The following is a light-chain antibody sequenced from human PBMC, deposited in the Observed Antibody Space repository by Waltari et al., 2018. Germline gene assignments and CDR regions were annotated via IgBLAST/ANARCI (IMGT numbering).Light chain of an antibody. Sequence: IQMTLSPSTLSASVGERVTITGQASQSISSWLDWEQQKPGKAPKRLIYGTSNLQLGVPSSCSGSGAGTEFTLTISSRQPDDFAVYYGQQYKTYPRTFGEGTTLEMK. V-gene: IGKV1-5*03. CDR2: GTS. CDR1: QSISSW. J-gene: IGKJ2*02. CDR3: QQYKTYPRT.